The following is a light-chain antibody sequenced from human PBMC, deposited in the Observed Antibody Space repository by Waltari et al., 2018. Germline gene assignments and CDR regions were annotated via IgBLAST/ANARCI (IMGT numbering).Light chain of an antibody. CDR1: ESLVYSDGNTD. CDR2: KVS. V-gene: IGKV2-30*01. J-gene: IGKJ2*01. Sequence: SESLVYSDGNTDLNWFQQRPGQSPRRLIDKVSNRESGVPGRFSGSGSGTDFTLKISRVEAEDVGVYYCMQGTHMYTFGQGTKLEIK. CDR3: MQGTHMYT.